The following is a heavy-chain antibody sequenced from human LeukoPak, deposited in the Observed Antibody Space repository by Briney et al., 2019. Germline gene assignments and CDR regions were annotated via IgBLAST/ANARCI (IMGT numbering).Heavy chain of an antibody. D-gene: IGHD4-11*01. CDR2: ISYDGSNK. CDR3: AKDIPTVTRQFDY. CDR1: GFTFSSYA. J-gene: IGHJ4*02. V-gene: IGHV3-30-3*01. Sequence: QPGGSLRLSCAASGFTFSSYAMHWVRQAPGKGLEWVAVISYDGSNKYYADSVKGRFTISRDNSKNTLYLQMNSLRAEDTAVYYCAKDIPTVTRQFDYWGQGTLVTVSS.